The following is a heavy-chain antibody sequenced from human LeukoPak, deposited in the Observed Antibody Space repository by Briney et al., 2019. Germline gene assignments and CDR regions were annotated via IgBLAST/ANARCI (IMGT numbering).Heavy chain of an antibody. CDR2: IDPNSGGT. J-gene: IGHJ4*02. Sequence: ASVKVSCKASGYTFTGYYMHWVRQAPGQGLEWMGRIDPNSGGTNYAQKFQGRVTMTRDTSISTAYMELSRLRSDDTAVYYCATEVVPRAFDYWGQGTLVTVSS. D-gene: IGHD2-2*01. V-gene: IGHV1-2*06. CDR1: GYTFTGYY. CDR3: ATEVVPRAFDY.